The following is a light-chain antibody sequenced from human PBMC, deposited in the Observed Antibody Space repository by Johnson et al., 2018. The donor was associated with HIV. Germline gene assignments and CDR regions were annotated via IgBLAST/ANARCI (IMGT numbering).Light chain of an antibody. CDR1: SSNIGDNY. CDR2: EDT. J-gene: IGLJ1*01. Sequence: QSVLTQPPSVSAAPGQKVSISCSGSSSNIGDNYVSWYQQVPGTAPKLLIYEDTKRPSGIPARFSGSKSGTSATLAITGLQTGDEADYYCGTWDSSLSAGVFGTGTKVTVL. CDR3: GTWDSSLSAGV. V-gene: IGLV1-51*02.